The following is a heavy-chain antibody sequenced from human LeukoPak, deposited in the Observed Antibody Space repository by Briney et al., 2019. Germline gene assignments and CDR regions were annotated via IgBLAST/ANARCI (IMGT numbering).Heavy chain of an antibody. CDR2: IYYSGST. D-gene: IGHD3-9*01. CDR1: GGSISSYY. J-gene: IGHJ6*02. V-gene: IGHV4-59*01. Sequence: SETLSLTCTVSGGSISSYYWSWIRQPPGKGLEWIGYIYYSGSTNYNPSLKSRVTISVDTSKNQFSLKLSSVTAADTAVYYCACAYATYYDILTGYYRSDYYYGMDVWGQGTTVTVSS. CDR3: ACAYATYYDILTGYYRSDYYYGMDV.